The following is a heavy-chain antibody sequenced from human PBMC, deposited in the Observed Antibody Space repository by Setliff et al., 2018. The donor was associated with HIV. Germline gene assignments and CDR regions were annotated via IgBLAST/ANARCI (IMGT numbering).Heavy chain of an antibody. CDR1: GGSISDKSYY. V-gene: IGHV4-39*07. Sequence: SETLSLTCTVSGGSISDKSYYWGRIRQPPGKGLEWIANIYYTGGTYYNPSLQSRATISVDTSQNQFSLKLNSVTAADSALYFCARLGESGYDYRGYFDFWGQGKLVTVSS. J-gene: IGHJ4*02. D-gene: IGHD5-12*01. CDR3: ARLGESGYDYRGYFDF. CDR2: IYYTGGT.